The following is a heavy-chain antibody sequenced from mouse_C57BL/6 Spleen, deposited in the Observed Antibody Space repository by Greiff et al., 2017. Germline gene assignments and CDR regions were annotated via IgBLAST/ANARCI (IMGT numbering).Heavy chain of an antibody. CDR2: INPSSGYT. D-gene: IGHD1-1*01. V-gene: IGHV1-7*01. J-gene: IGHJ2*01. CDR3: ARLTTVVAPYFDY. Sequence: VQLQQSGAELAKPGASVKLSCKASGYTFTSYWMHWVKQRPGQGLEWIGYINPSSGYTKYNQKFKDKATLTVDKSSSTAYMRLSSLTYEDSAVYYCARLTTVVAPYFDYWGQGTTLTVSS. CDR1: GYTFTSYW.